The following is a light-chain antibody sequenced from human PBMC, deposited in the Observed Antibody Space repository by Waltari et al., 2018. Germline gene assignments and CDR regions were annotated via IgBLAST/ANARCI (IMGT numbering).Light chain of an antibody. J-gene: IGKJ1*01. Sequence: DIQMTQSPSTLSASVGDRVTITCRASQNIVTWLTWYQQKPGKAPKVLIYKASNLKSGVPSRFSGSRSGTAFTLTINSLQPDDFATYYCQQYNTYWTFGQGTKVEIK. CDR3: QQYNTYWT. CDR2: KAS. V-gene: IGKV1-5*03. CDR1: QNIVTW.